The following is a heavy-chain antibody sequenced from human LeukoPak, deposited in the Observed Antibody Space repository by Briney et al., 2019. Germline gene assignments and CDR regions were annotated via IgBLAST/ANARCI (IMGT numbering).Heavy chain of an antibody. D-gene: IGHD6-13*01. CDR1: GFTFSTYA. J-gene: IGHJ1*01. CDR3: AKGEYSSSWYAEYFQH. V-gene: IGHV3-23*01. Sequence: GGSLRLSCAASGFTFSTYAMSWVRQAPGKGLEWVSAISGSGSSPYYADSVKGRFTISRDNSKNTLYLQMNSLRAEDTAVYYCAKGEYSSSWYAEYFQHWGQGTLVTVSS. CDR2: ISGSGSSP.